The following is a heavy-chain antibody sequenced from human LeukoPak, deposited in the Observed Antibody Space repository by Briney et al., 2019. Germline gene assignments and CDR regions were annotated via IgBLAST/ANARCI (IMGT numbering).Heavy chain of an antibody. J-gene: IGHJ5*02. CDR2: IYTSGST. CDR1: GGSIISYY. Sequence: SEPLSLTCPVSGGSIISYYWSWIRQPAGKGLEWIGRIYTSGSTNYNPSLKSRVTMSVDTSKNQFSLKLSSVTAADTAVYYCARELVVVPAAIGTLYNWFDPWGQGTLVTVSS. V-gene: IGHV4-4*07. D-gene: IGHD2-2*01. CDR3: ARELVVVPAAIGTLYNWFDP.